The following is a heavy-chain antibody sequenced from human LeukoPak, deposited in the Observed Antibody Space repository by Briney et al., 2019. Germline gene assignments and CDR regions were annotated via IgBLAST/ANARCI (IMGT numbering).Heavy chain of an antibody. D-gene: IGHD2-15*01. CDR1: GFTVSSNY. Sequence: GGSLRLSCAASGFTVSSNYMNWVRQAPGKGLEWVSVIYSGGSTYYADSVKGRFTISRDNSKNTLYLQMNSLRAEDTAVYYCARDCGSGGSCYSGEYYYYGMDVWGQGTTVTVSS. J-gene: IGHJ6*02. V-gene: IGHV3-53*01. CDR3: ARDCGSGGSCYSGEYYYYGMDV. CDR2: IYSGGST.